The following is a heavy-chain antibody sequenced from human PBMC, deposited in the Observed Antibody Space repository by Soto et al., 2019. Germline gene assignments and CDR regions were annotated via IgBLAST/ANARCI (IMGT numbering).Heavy chain of an antibody. D-gene: IGHD3-3*01. J-gene: IGHJ4*02. CDR3: ARQARGYDFWSGLSFFAY. Sequence: SETLSLTCTVSGGSISSYYWSWIRQPPGKGLEWIGYIYYSGSTNYNPSLKSRVTISVDTSKNQFSLKLSSVTAADTAVYYCARQARGYDFWSGLSFFAYWGQGTLVTVSS. V-gene: IGHV4-59*08. CDR2: IYYSGST. CDR1: GGSISSYY.